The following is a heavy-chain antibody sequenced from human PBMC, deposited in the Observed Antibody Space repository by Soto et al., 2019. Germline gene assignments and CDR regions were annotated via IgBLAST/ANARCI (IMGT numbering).Heavy chain of an antibody. CDR1: GGSISSGGYY. V-gene: IGHV4-31*03. Sequence: SETLSLTCTVSGGSISSGGYYWSWIRQHPGKGLEWIGYIYYSGSTYYNPSLKSRVTISVDTSKNQFSLKLSSVTAADTAVYYCARTAYSNYVFGRAGDYWGQGTLVTVSS. J-gene: IGHJ4*02. D-gene: IGHD4-4*01. CDR3: ARTAYSNYVFGRAGDY. CDR2: IYYSGST.